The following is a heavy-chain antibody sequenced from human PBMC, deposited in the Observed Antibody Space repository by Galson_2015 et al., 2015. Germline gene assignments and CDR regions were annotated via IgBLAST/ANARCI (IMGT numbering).Heavy chain of an antibody. D-gene: IGHD1-1*01. J-gene: IGHJ4*02. CDR2: ISAYNGNT. Sequence: SVKVSCKASGYTFTSYGISWVRQAPGQGLEWMGWISAYNGNTNYAQELQGRVTMTTDTSTSTAYMELRSLRSDDTAVYYCARGGGDGVQLERQPPDYWGQGTLVTVSS. CDR1: GYTFTSYG. CDR3: ARGGGDGVQLERQPPDY. V-gene: IGHV1-18*04.